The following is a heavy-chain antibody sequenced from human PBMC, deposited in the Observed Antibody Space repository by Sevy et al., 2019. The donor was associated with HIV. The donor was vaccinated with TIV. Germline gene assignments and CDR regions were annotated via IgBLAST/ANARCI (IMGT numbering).Heavy chain of an antibody. CDR2: ISYDGSNK. D-gene: IGHD4-17*01. CDR3: ARESAIVRLLDAFDI. J-gene: IGHJ3*02. Sequence: GGSLRLSCAASGFTFSSYAMHWVRQAPGKGLEWVAVISYDGSNKYYADSVKGRFTISRDNSKNTRYLQMNGRRAEDTAVYYCARESAIVRLLDAFDIWGQGTMVTVSS. V-gene: IGHV3-30-3*01. CDR1: GFTFSSYA.